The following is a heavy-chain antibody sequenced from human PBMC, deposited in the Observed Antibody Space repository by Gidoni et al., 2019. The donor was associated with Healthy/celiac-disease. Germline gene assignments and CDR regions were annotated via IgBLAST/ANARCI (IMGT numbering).Heavy chain of an antibody. CDR1: GFTFSSYA. J-gene: IGHJ3*02. CDR2: ISGSGGST. Sequence: EVQLLESGGGLVQPGGSLRLSCAASGFTFSSYAMSWVRQAPGKGLEWVSAISGSGGSTYYADSVKGRFTISRDNSKNTLYLQMNSLRAEDTAVYYCAKAFTPRGYYPDDAFDIWGQGTMVTVSS. V-gene: IGHV3-23*01. CDR3: AKAFTPRGYYPDDAFDI. D-gene: IGHD3-22*01.